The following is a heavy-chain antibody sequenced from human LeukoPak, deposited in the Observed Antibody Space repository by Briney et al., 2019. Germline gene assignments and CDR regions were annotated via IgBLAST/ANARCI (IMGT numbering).Heavy chain of an antibody. CDR2: IYPGDSDT. V-gene: IGHV5-51*01. J-gene: IGHJ5*02. CDR3: ARRTVFGVGHRGFDP. D-gene: IGHD3-3*01. Sequence: GESLKISCKGSGYSFTSYWISWVRQMPGKGLEWMGIIYPGDSDTRYTPSFQGQVTMSADKSINTAYLQWSSLKASDTAIYYCARRTVFGVGHRGFDPWGPGTLVTVSS. CDR1: GYSFTSYW.